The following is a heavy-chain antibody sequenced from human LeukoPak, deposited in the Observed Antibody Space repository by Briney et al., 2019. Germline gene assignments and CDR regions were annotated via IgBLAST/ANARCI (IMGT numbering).Heavy chain of an antibody. D-gene: IGHD6-13*01. CDR2: ISSSSSTI. J-gene: IGHJ4*02. V-gene: IGHV3-48*04. CDR1: GFTFSSYS. Sequence: PGGSLRLSCAASGFTFSSYSMSWVRQAPGKGLEWVSYISSSSSTIYYADSVKGRFTISRDNAKNSLYLQMNSLRAEDTAVYYCGKAAAGIDYWGQGTLVTVSS. CDR3: GKAAAGIDY.